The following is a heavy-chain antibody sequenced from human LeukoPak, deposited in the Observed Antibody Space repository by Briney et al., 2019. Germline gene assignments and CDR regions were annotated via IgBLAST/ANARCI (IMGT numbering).Heavy chain of an antibody. D-gene: IGHD4/OR15-4a*01. Sequence: GESLKISCKGSGYSFTSYWIGWVRQMPGKGLEWMGIIYPGDSDTRYSPSFQGQVTISADKSISTAYLQWSSLKASDTAMYYCARHSPNVDPGYYYYYMDVWGKGTTVTVSS. CDR2: IYPGDSDT. CDR1: GYSFTSYW. V-gene: IGHV5-51*01. J-gene: IGHJ6*03. CDR3: ARHSPNVDPGYYYYYMDV.